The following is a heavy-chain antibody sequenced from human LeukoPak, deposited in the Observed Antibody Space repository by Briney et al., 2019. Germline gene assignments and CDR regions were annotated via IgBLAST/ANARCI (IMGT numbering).Heavy chain of an antibody. CDR2: IKEDGSDN. CDR1: GFTFSSYW. D-gene: IGHD3-10*01. CDR3: ARDRGGAQFDY. V-gene: IGHV3-7*01. J-gene: IGHJ4*02. Sequence: GGSLRLSCAASGFTFSSYWMDWVRQAPGKGLEWVASIKEDGSDNNYVDSVKGRFSISRDNAKNSLYLQMNSLRAKDTAVYYCARDRGGAQFDYWGQGILVTVSS.